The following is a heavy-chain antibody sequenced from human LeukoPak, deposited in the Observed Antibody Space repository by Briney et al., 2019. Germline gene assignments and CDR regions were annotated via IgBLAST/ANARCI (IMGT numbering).Heavy chain of an antibody. CDR1: GGSISSYY. D-gene: IGHD6-13*01. CDR3: ARQIASAGTAGFDF. Sequence: PSETLSLTCTVSGGSISSYYGSWIRQPAGEGLEWIGRIYSTGSTNYNPSLKSRVTMSVDTSKNQFSLRLRSVTAADTAVYYCARQIASAGTAGFDFWGQGALVTVSS. J-gene: IGHJ4*02. CDR2: IYSTGST. V-gene: IGHV4-4*07.